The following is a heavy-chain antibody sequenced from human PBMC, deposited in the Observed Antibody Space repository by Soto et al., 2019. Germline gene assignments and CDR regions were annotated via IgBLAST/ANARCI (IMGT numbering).Heavy chain of an antibody. J-gene: IGHJ4*02. CDR3: AREISGSYRFDY. D-gene: IGHD1-26*01. Sequence: GASVKVSCKASGYTFTNFAMHWVRQAPGQRLEWMGWINAGNGNTKYSQKFQGRVSITRNTSISTAYMELSSLRSEDTAVYYCAREISGSYRFDYWGQGTLVTVSS. V-gene: IGHV1-3*01. CDR2: INAGNGNT. CDR1: GYTFTNFA.